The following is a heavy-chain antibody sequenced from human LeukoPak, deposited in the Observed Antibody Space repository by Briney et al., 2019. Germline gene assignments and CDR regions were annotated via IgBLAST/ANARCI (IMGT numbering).Heavy chain of an antibody. D-gene: IGHD3-3*01. Sequence: GESLKISCKGSGYSFTSYWIGWVRQMPGKGLEWMGIIYPGDSDTRYSPSFQGQVTLSADKSISTAYLQWSSLKASDTAMYYCARLVAYYDFWSGPNPAPFDYWGQGTLVTVSS. J-gene: IGHJ4*02. CDR3: ARLVAYYDFWSGPNPAPFDY. V-gene: IGHV5-51*01. CDR2: IYPGDSDT. CDR1: GYSFTSYW.